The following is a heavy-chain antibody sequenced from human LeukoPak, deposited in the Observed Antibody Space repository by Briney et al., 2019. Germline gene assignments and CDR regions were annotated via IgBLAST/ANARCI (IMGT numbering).Heavy chain of an antibody. D-gene: IGHD3-3*01. J-gene: IGHJ4*02. CDR2: IKQDGSEK. CDR1: GFTFSSYW. Sequence: PGGSLRLSGAASGFTFSSYWMSGVRQAPGKGLGWLPNIKQDGSEKYYVDSVKGRFTISRDNAKNSLYLQMNSLRAEDTAVYYCARDATVYYDFWSGYTTNWGQGTLVTVSS. V-gene: IGHV3-7*01. CDR3: ARDATVYYDFWSGYTTN.